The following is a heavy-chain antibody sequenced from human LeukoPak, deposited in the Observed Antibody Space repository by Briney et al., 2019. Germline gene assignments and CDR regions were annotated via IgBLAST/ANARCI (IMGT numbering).Heavy chain of an antibody. V-gene: IGHV4-4*02. Sequence: KASETLSLTCAVSGGSISSSNWWSWVRQPPRKGLEWIGEIYHSGNTNYNPSLKSRVTISVDTSKNQFSLKLSSVTAADTAVYYCAREVSDYGMRGQYYYYMDVWGKGTTVTISS. D-gene: IGHD4-17*01. CDR2: IYHSGNT. CDR3: AREVSDYGMRGQYYYYMDV. CDR1: GGSISSSNW. J-gene: IGHJ6*03.